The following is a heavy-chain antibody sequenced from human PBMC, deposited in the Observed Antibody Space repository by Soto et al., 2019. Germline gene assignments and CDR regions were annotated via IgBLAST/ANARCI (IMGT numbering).Heavy chain of an antibody. CDR3: ARDTAITIYYSYYGMDV. D-gene: IGHD3-3*01. Sequence: QVQLVQSGAEVKKPGSSVKVSCKASGGTFSSYAISWVRQAPGQGLEWMGGIIPIFGTANYAQKFQGRVTITADESTSTAYMELSSLRSEDTAVYYCARDTAITIYYSYYGMDVWGQGTTVTVSS. J-gene: IGHJ6*02. CDR1: GGTFSSYA. CDR2: IIPIFGTA. V-gene: IGHV1-69*01.